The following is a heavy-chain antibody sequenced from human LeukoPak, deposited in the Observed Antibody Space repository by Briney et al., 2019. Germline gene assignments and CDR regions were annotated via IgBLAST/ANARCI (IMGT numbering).Heavy chain of an antibody. CDR3: ARDQPDYFDY. Sequence: PGGSLRLSCAASGFTFSSYGMHWVRQAPGKGLEWVAFIRYDGSNKYYADPVRGRFTISRDNSKNSLYLQMNSLRAEDTAVYYCARDQPDYFDYWGQGTLVTVSS. J-gene: IGHJ4*02. CDR2: IRYDGSNK. V-gene: IGHV3-30*02. CDR1: GFTFSSYG.